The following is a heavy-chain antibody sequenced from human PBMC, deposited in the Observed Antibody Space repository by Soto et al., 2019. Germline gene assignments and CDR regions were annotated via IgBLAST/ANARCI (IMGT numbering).Heavy chain of an antibody. V-gene: IGHV3-23*01. CDR2: ISGSGDST. J-gene: IGHJ4*02. CDR1: GFTFSNYA. D-gene: IGHD6-19*01. CDR3: ARRGSGRYYDY. Sequence: EVQLLESGGGLVQPGGSLRLSCAASGFTFSNYAMNWVRQAPGKGLEWVSVISGSGDSTYYADSVKGRFTISRDNSKNTLYLQMNSLRAEDAAIYYWARRGSGRYYDYWGQGTLVTVSS.